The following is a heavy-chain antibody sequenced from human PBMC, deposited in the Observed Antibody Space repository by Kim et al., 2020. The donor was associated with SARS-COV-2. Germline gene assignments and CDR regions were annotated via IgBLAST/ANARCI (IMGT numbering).Heavy chain of an antibody. V-gene: IGHV3-30*01. Sequence: SYAEAVKGRFTISRDKSKNTLYLQMNSLRAEDTALYYCARDQAYSGWFDPWGQGTLVTVYS. CDR3: ARDQAYSGWFDP. J-gene: IGHJ5*02. D-gene: IGHD2-21*01.